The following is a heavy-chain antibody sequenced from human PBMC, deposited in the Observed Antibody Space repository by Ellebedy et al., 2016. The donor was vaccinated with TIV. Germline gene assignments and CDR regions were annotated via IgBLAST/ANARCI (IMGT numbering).Heavy chain of an antibody. V-gene: IGHV3-7*01. CDR3: ERVVGGWYGFDF. J-gene: IGHJ5*01. Sequence: PGGSLRLSCAASGFTFSTYWMSWVRQAPGKGLEWVANIKQDGSEKYYVDSVKGRFTISRDNAKNSLFLQMNSLRAEDTAEYYCERVVGGWYGFDFWGQGTLVTVSS. CDR2: IKQDGSEK. CDR1: GFTFSTYW. D-gene: IGHD1-26*01.